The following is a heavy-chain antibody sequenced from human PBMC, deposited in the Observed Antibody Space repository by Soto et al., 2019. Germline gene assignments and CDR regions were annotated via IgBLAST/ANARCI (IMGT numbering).Heavy chain of an antibody. J-gene: IGHJ4*02. V-gene: IGHV1-3*01. Sequence: VASVKVSCKASGYTFTSYAMHWVRQAPGQRLEWMGWINAGNGNTKYSQKFQGRVTITRDTSSSTAYMELSSLRPDDTAVYYCARSFVVVTAPDYWGQGTTVPVSP. CDR1: GYTFTSYA. CDR2: INAGNGNT. CDR3: ARSFVVVTAPDY. D-gene: IGHD2-21*02.